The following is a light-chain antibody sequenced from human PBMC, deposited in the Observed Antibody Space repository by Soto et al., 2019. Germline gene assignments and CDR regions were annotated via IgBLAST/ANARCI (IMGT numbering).Light chain of an antibody. CDR1: SSDVGGYES. CDR2: EVT. J-gene: IGLJ2*01. Sequence: SALTQPPSASGSPGQSVTISCTGTSSDVGGYESVSWYQHHPGNAPKLLIYEVTKRPSGVPHRFSGSKSGNTASLTVSGLQAEDEADYYCSSYTDTNSLVFGGGTKVTVL. V-gene: IGLV2-8*01. CDR3: SSYTDTNSLV.